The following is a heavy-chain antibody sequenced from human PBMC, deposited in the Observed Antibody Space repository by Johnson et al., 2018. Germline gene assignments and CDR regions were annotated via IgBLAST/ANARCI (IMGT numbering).Heavy chain of an antibody. CDR3: ASPMYSRAAFDI. Sequence: QVQLVQSGGGLVQPGGSLRLCCAASGFTFSSYAMSWVRQAPGKGLEWVAVISYDGSIKYYADSVKGRFTTSRGNSKNTLSLQMNRLRAEDTAVYYCASPMYSRAAFDIWGQGTMVTVSS. CDR1: GFTFSSYA. D-gene: IGHD6-13*01. J-gene: IGHJ3*02. V-gene: IGHV3-30*03. CDR2: ISYDGSIK.